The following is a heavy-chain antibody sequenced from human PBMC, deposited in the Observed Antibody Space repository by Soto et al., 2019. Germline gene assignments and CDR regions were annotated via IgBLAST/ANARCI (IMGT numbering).Heavy chain of an antibody. D-gene: IGHD5-18*01. CDR3: ARYQEDSSGYFGAGGSCDY. CDR2: ISGRGGST. Sequence: EVQLLESGGGLVQPGGSLRLSCAASGFTFSSFAMNWARQAHGTGLKWVSAISGRGGSTYHADSVEGRFTIARDNSKNTVSLQMNLMRADDAAVYYCARYQEDSSGYFGAGGSCDYLGQGTLVTVSS. CDR1: GFTFSSFA. V-gene: IGHV3-23*01. J-gene: IGHJ4*02.